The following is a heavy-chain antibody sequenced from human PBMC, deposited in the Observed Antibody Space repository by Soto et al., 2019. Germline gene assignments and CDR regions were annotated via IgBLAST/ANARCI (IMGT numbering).Heavy chain of an antibody. J-gene: IGHJ6*02. Sequence: PGESLKISCKASGYSFTNYWIGWVRQMPGKGLEWMGILYPGDSETRYSPSLQGQVTISVDKSISTAYLQWNSLKASDTATYYCGRHLRSFRYYYYAMDVWGQGTTVTVSS. CDR1: GYSFTNYW. CDR3: GRHLRSFRYYYYAMDV. V-gene: IGHV5-51*01. CDR2: LYPGDSET. D-gene: IGHD6-6*01.